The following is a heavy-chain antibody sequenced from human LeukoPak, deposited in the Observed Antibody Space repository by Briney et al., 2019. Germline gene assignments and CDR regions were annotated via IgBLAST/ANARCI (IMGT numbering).Heavy chain of an antibody. CDR2: IYYSGST. D-gene: IGHD3-3*01. V-gene: IGHV4-59*01. J-gene: IGHJ5*02. CDR3: ARCPYYDFWSGHSGGSPTNWFDP. CDR1: GGSISGYY. Sequence: KTSETLSLTCTASGGSISGYYWSWIRQPPGKGLEWIGYIYYSGSTNYNPSLKSRVTISVDTSKSQFSLNLSSVTAADAAVYYCARCPYYDFWSGHSGGSPTNWFDPWGQRALVTVSS.